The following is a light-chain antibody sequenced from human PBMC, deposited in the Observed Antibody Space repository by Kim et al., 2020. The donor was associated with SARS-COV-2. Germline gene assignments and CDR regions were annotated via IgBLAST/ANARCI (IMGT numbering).Light chain of an antibody. V-gene: IGLV4-69*01. CDR1: SGHSTYA. CDR3: QTWDSGIGV. J-gene: IGLJ2*01. Sequence: QLVLTQSPSASASLGASVKLTCTLTSGHSTYAIAWHQQQPEKGPRYLMKVNSDGSHNKGDGIPDRFSGSSSGTVRYLTISGLQSEDEADYYCQTWDSGIGVFAGGTQLTVL. CDR2: VNSDGSH.